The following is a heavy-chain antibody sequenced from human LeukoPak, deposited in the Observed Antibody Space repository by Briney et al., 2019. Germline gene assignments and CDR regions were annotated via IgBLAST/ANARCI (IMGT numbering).Heavy chain of an antibody. V-gene: IGHV4-4*07. CDR1: GDSISGYY. J-gene: IGHJ4*02. CDR3: ARAAGAAGGQYFDY. CDR2: IYSSGDT. D-gene: IGHD6-13*01. Sequence: PSETLSLTXTVSGDSISGYYWSWIRQPAGQGLEWIGRIYSSGDTNYNPSLRRRVTMSVDTSKNQLSLKLRPVTAADTAVYYCARAAGAAGGQYFDYWGQGTLVTVSS.